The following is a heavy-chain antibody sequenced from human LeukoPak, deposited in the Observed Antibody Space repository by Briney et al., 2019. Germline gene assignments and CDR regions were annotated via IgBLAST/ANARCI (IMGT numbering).Heavy chain of an antibody. CDR3: ARDGQAFNRNWDYPEY. D-gene: IGHD7-27*01. Sequence: GESLRLSCLASGYIFDTFAMNWVRQAPGKGLEWVAGIGNTETYYADSVKGRFTISRDNSKNTIYLHMRNLRAEDTAPYYCARDGQAFNRNWDYPEYWGQGTPVTVSS. CDR1: GYIFDTFA. J-gene: IGHJ4*02. V-gene: IGHV3-23*01. CDR2: IGNTET.